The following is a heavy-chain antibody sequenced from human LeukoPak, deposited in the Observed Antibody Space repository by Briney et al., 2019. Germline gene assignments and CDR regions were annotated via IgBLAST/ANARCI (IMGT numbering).Heavy chain of an antibody. D-gene: IGHD3-10*01. CDR3: ARDFGPSRGFDY. J-gene: IGHJ4*02. CDR2: ISDSGST. CDR1: GGSLSNHY. Sequence: SETLSLTCTVSGGSLSNHYWSWLRQPPGKGLEWIAFISDSGSTYYNPSLKSRVTISLETSKKQFSLKLNSVTAADTAVYYCARDFGPSRGFDYWGQGTLVTVSP. V-gene: IGHV4-59*11.